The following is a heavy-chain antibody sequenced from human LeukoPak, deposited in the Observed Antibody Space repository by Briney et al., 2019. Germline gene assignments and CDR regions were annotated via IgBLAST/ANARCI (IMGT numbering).Heavy chain of an antibody. V-gene: IGHV3-48*04. CDR1: GFTFNSYS. CDR3: ARMPLEIVTNFLDS. CDR2: ISSNSRNI. J-gene: IGHJ4*02. Sequence: PGGSLRLSCAASGFTFNSYSMNWVRQAPGKGLEWISYISSNSRNINYADSVKGRFTISGDNAKNSLYLQMNTLRAEDTAVYYCARMPLEIVTNFLDSWGQGTLVTVSS. D-gene: IGHD4-11*01.